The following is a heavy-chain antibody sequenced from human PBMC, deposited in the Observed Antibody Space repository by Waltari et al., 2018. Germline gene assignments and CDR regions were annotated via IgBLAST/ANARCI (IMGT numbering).Heavy chain of an antibody. J-gene: IGHJ4*02. Sequence: QVQLVESGGGVVQPGRSLRLSCAASGFTFSRFGMHWVRQAPGKGVVWGAVIWHDGSNEYYVDSVKGRLTISRDNSKNTLYLQMNSLRAEDSAVYYCASQSTTLFDYWGQGTLVTVSS. V-gene: IGHV3-33*01. CDR2: IWHDGSNE. D-gene: IGHD2-15*01. CDR3: ASQSTTLFDY. CDR1: GFTFSRFG.